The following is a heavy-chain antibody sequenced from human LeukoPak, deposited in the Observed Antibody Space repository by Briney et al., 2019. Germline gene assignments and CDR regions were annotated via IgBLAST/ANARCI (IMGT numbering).Heavy chain of an antibody. D-gene: IGHD4-17*01. V-gene: IGHV3-72*01. Sequence: GGSLRLSCGPSGFAFSDSYMDCVRHAPGEGLQWVGRIRNKAHSYTTDYASSVKGRLTISRDDSKNSLFLQMNTLRTEDTAVYYCFRFRHGDYFDPWGLGTLVTVSS. CDR2: IRNKAHSYTT. CDR1: GFAFSDSY. CDR3: FRFRHGDYFDP. J-gene: IGHJ4*02.